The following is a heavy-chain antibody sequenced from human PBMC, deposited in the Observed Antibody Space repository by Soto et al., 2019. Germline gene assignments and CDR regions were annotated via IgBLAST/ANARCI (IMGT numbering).Heavy chain of an antibody. V-gene: IGHV3-23*01. CDR1: GFTFSSYA. D-gene: IGHD1-26*01. CDR2: ISGSGGST. CDR3: ANSGSYHDLGYYFDY. J-gene: IGHJ4*02. Sequence: GGSLRLSCAASGFTFSSYAMSWVRQAPGKGLEWVSAISGSGGSTYYADSVKGRFTISRDNSKNTLYLQMNSLRAEDTAVYYCANSGSYHDLGYYFDYWGQGTLVTVSS.